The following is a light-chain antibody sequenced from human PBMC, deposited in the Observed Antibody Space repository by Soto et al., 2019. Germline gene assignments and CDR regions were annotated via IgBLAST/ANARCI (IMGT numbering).Light chain of an antibody. CDR3: QAWDSSTRVV. CDR1: KLGDKY. Sequence: SSELTQPPSVSVSPGQTASITCSGDKLGDKYACWYQQKPGQSPVLVIYQDSKRPSGIPERFSGSNSGNTATLTISGTQAMGEADYYCQAWDSSTRVVFGGGTKLTVL. CDR2: QDS. J-gene: IGLJ2*01. V-gene: IGLV3-1*01.